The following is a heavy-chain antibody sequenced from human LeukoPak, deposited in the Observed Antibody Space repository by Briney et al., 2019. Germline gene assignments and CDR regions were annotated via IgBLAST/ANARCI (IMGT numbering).Heavy chain of an antibody. Sequence: GASVKVSCKASGYNFIVYYIHWLRQAPGHGLEWMGWIDPRTGDTHYAQQFRDRFSLTRDTSSSTAYMDLSRLTSDDTAIYFCAKDWEMRYWQGGFDSWGQGTLVTVSS. CDR1: GYNFIVYY. V-gene: IGHV1-2*02. D-gene: IGHD2-15*01. J-gene: IGHJ4*02. CDR2: IDPRTGDT. CDR3: AKDWEMRYWQGGFDS.